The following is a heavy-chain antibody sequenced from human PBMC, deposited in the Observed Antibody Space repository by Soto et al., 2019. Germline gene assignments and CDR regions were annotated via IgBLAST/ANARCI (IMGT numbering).Heavy chain of an antibody. D-gene: IGHD3-10*01. CDR3: KKDTFGAWDS. J-gene: IGHJ4*02. Sequence: GGSLRLSCTASEITLNIYWVQWIRQAPGKGLVWVSRIKPESTTLTYAGSVTGQVTVSRESAKNTLYLQMNGLSAEDTEIYYCKKDTFGAWDSSGQGTLVTVSS. CDR1: EITLNIYW. V-gene: IGHV3-74*01. CDR2: IKPESTTL.